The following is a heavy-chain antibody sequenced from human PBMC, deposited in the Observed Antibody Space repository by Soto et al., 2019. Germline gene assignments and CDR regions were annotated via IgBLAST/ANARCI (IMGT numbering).Heavy chain of an antibody. V-gene: IGHV3-30*18. CDR2: VTYKETEI. J-gene: IGHJ4*02. CDR3: VKEQSSGYWRTADY. D-gene: IGHD6-25*01. CDR1: GFTFSDCG. Sequence: QVQLVESGGGVVQPGRSLRLSCAASGFTFSDCGMHWVRQAPGKGLEWVAVVTYKETEIHYAESVMARFTITRDNSTNIVYLQMDSLRVEDTAVYYCVKEQSSGYWRTADYWGQGTLITVSS.